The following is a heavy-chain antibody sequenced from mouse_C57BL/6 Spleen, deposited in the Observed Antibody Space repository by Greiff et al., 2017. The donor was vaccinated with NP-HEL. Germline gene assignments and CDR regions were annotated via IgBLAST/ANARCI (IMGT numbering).Heavy chain of an antibody. D-gene: IGHD2-3*01. CDR2: INPSTGGT. V-gene: IGHV1-42*01. Sequence: EVQLQQSGPELVKPGASVKISCKASGYSFTGYYMNWVKQSPEKSLEWIGEINPSTGGTTYNQKFKAKATLTVDKSSSTAYMQLKSLTSEDSAVYYCAWLLPYYYAMDYWGQGTSVTVSS. J-gene: IGHJ4*01. CDR1: GYSFTGYY. CDR3: AWLLPYYYAMDY.